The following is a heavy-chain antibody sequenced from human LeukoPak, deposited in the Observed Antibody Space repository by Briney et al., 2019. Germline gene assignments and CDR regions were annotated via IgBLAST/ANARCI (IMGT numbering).Heavy chain of an antibody. J-gene: IGHJ4*02. D-gene: IGHD6-13*01. V-gene: IGHV4-59*01. CDR2: IFYSGIT. Sequence: SETLSLTCSVSGGSISNYYWSWIRQPPGKGLEWIGHIFYSGITNYNPSLKSRVTISADTSKNQFSLKLTSVTAADTAVYYCARAPRMAYSSSWFDYWGQGTLVTVSS. CDR3: ARAPRMAYSSSWFDY. CDR1: GGSISNYY.